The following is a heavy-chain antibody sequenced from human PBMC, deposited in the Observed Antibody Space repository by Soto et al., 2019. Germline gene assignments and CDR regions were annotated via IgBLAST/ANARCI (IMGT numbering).Heavy chain of an antibody. CDR1: GDSITTDGYS. CDR3: ARGVEGRLASFDC. CDR2: IYYSGST. D-gene: IGHD6-25*01. J-gene: IGHJ4*02. V-gene: IGHV4-31*03. Sequence: QVQLQESGPGLVKPSQPLPLTCTVSGDSITTDGYSWTWIRQHPGKGLEYIGYIYYSGSTHYRPSLKSRVTILMDTSKNQFSLKMRSVTAADTAVYYCARGVEGRLASFDCWGQGTLVSVSS.